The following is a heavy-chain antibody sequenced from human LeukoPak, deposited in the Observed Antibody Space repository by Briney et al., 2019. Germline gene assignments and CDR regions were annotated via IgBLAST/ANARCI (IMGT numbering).Heavy chain of an antibody. CDR3: ARDINNFGEIDY. D-gene: IGHD1-20*01. CDR2: ISSSGSTI. J-gene: IGHJ4*02. V-gene: IGHV3-48*03. CDR1: GFSFSSYE. Sequence: GGSLRLSCAASGFSFSSYEMNWVRQAPGKGLEWVSYISSSGSTIYYADSVKGRFTISRDNAKNSLYLQMNSLRAEDTAVYYCARDINNFGEIDYWGQGTLVTVSS.